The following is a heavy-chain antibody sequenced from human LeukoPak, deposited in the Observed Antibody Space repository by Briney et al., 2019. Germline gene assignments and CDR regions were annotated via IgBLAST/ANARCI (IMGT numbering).Heavy chain of an antibody. V-gene: IGHV4-34*01. CDR1: GGSFSGYY. J-gene: IGHJ5*02. Sequence: PSETLSLTCAVYGGSFSGYYWSWIRQPPGKGLEWIGEINHSGSTNYNPSLKSRVTISVDTSKNQFSLKLSSVTAADTAVYYCARGQGSWYSRNWFDLWGQGTLVTVSS. CDR2: INHSGST. CDR3: ARGQGSWYSRNWFDL. D-gene: IGHD6-13*01.